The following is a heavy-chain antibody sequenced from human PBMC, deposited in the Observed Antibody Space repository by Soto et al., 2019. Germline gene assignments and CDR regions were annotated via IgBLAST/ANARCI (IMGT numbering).Heavy chain of an antibody. D-gene: IGHD1-1*01. Sequence: SETLSLTCTVSCVSISSGGHYWSWIRQTPGKGLEWVGYIQVSGDTFYNPTLEGRVSMSVDTSNNQFSLDLTSVTAADTAVYYCVRDTSWSRPYWGQVTLVTVSS. CDR2: IQVSGDT. CDR3: VRDTSWSRPY. CDR1: CVSISSGGHY. J-gene: IGHJ4*02. V-gene: IGHV4-30-4*01.